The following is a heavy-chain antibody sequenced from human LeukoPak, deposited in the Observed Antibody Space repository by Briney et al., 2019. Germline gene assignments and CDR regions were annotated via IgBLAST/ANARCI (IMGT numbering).Heavy chain of an antibody. CDR1: GFTFSSYW. CDR2: IKQDGSEK. J-gene: IGHJ4*02. Sequence: GGSLRLSCAASGFTFSSYWMHWVRQAPGKGLVWVANIKQDGSEKYYVDSVKGRFTISRDNAKNSLYLQMNSLRAEDTAVYYCARDSAYYYDSGDQFDYWGQGTLVTVSS. V-gene: IGHV3-7*03. CDR3: ARDSAYYYDSGDQFDY. D-gene: IGHD3-22*01.